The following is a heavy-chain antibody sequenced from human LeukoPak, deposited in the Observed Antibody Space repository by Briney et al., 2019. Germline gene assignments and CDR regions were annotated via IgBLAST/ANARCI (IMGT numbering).Heavy chain of an antibody. CDR2: IIPILGLA. CDR1: GGTFSIYT. Sequence: GSSVKLSCEASGGTFSIYTISWVRQAPGQGLEWMGRIIPILGLANYAQKSQGRVTITADKSTSTAYMELSSLRSEDTAVYYCASGRNRGSYTLSYWGQGSLVTVSS. V-gene: IGHV1-69*02. D-gene: IGHD1-26*01. J-gene: IGHJ4*02. CDR3: ASGRNRGSYTLSY.